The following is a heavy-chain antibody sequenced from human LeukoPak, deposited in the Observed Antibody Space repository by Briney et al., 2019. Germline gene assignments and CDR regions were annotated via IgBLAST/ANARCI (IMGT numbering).Heavy chain of an antibody. J-gene: IGHJ1*01. D-gene: IGHD4-17*01. CDR2: IYYSGST. Sequence: PSETLSLTCTVSGGSISSYYWSWIRQPPGKGLEWIGYIYYSGSTNYNPSLKSRVTISVDTSKNQFSLKLNSVTAADTAVYYCARGPRIYGDYVQHWGQGTLVTVSS. CDR3: ARGPRIYGDYVQH. V-gene: IGHV4-59*12. CDR1: GGSISSYY.